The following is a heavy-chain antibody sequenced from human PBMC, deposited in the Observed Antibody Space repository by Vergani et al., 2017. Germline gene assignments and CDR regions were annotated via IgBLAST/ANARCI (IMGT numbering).Heavy chain of an antibody. CDR3: ARSRYDSSGFSTIFRY. V-gene: IGHV3-33*01. J-gene: IGHJ4*02. CDR2: IWYDGSNT. Sequence: VHLLESGGGLVQSGGSLRLSCVASGFAFRTYGMHWVRQAPGKGLEGVAIIWYDGSNTYYADSVKGRFTVSRDNSRNTLFLQMNSLRVEDTAVYYCARSRYDSSGFSTIFRYWGQGTRVTVS. D-gene: IGHD3-22*01. CDR1: GFAFRTYG.